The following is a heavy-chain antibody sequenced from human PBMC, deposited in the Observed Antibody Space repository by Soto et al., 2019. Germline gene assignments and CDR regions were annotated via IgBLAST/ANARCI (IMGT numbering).Heavy chain of an antibody. CDR2: IDTSGST. J-gene: IGHJ4*02. D-gene: IGHD3-3*01. CDR3: ARGGQDFWSGPFDY. CDR1: GGSISNYY. Sequence: PSETLSLTCTVSGGSISNYYCNWIRQPAGKGLEWIGRIDTSGSTNYNPSLKSRVTMSVDTSKQEFSLKLSSVTAADTVLYYCARGGQDFWSGPFDYWGRGALVTVSS. V-gene: IGHV4-4*07.